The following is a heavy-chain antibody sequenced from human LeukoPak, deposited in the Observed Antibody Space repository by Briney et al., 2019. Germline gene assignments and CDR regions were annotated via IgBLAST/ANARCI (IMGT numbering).Heavy chain of an antibody. CDR3: TADDYGDLWDTSY. V-gene: IGHV3-15*01. Sequence: GGSLRLSCAASGFTFSNAWMSWVRQAPGKGLEWVGRIKSKTDGGTTDYAAPVKGRFTISRDDSKNTLYLQMNSLKTEDTAVYYCTADDYGDLWDTSYRGQGTLVTVSS. D-gene: IGHD4-17*01. CDR2: IKSKTDGGTT. J-gene: IGHJ4*02. CDR1: GFTFSNAW.